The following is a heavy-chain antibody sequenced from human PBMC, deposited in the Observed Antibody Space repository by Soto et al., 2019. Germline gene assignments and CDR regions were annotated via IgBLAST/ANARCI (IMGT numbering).Heavy chain of an antibody. V-gene: IGHV3-30*04. J-gene: IGHJ4*02. CDR1: GFTFSNYA. CDR3: APHDFDY. Sequence: QVQLVESGGGVVQPGRSLRLSCAASGFTFSNYAMHWVRQAPGKGLEWVAIISDDGTKKYYADSVKGRFTISRDNSKNTLYLQLNRLRTEDTAVYFCAPHDFDYWGQGTLVTVSS. CDR2: ISDDGTKK.